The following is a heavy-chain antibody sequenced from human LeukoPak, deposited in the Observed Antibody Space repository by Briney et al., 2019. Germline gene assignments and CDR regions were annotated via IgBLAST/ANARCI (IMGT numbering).Heavy chain of an antibody. V-gene: IGHV4-31*03. CDR3: ARADYYDSSGYRQNWYFDL. CDR2: IYYSGST. D-gene: IGHD3-22*01. J-gene: IGHJ2*01. Sequence: SETLSLACTVSGGSISSGGYYWSWIRQHPGKGLEWIGYIYYSGSTYYNPSLKSRVTISVDTSKNQFSLKLSSVTAADTAVYYCARADYYDSSGYRQNWYFDLWGRGTLVTVSS. CDR1: GGSISSGGYY.